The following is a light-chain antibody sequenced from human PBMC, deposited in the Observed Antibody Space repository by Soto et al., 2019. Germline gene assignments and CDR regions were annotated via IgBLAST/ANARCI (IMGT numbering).Light chain of an antibody. Sequence: QSALTQPASVSGSPGQSITISCTGTSSDVGGYKYVSWYQQYPGKAPKLMMYEVSNRPSGVSNRFSGSKSGNTASLTISGLQAEDEADYYCSSYAGSYTFWVFGGGTKLTVL. J-gene: IGLJ3*02. V-gene: IGLV2-14*01. CDR2: EVS. CDR3: SSYAGSYTFWV. CDR1: SSDVGGYKY.